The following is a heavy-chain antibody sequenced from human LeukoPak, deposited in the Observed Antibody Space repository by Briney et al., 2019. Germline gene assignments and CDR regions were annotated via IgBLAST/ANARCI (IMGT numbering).Heavy chain of an antibody. CDR3: ARGSVGSTKRYYFDY. CDR1: GLTFSAYS. V-gene: IGHV3-48*02. CDR2: ITTSSTTI. Sequence: PGGSLRLSCAASGLTFSAYSMNWVRQAPGKGLEWVSYITTSSTTIYYADSVKGRFTISRDSAKNSLYLEMNSLRDEDTAVYYCARGSVGSTKRYYFDYWGQGTLVTVSS. J-gene: IGHJ4*02. D-gene: IGHD1-26*01.